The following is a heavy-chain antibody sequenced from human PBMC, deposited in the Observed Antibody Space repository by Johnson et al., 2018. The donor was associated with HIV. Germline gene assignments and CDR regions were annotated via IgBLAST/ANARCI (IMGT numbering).Heavy chain of an antibody. CDR3: NTDRVDGGGSYYNAFDI. CDR1: GFNFNGFG. J-gene: IGHJ3*02. D-gene: IGHD1-26*01. CDR2: IKTKTDGGTI. V-gene: IGHV3-15*01. Sequence: VQLVESGGGVVQPGGSLRLSCAASGFNFNGFGMHWVRQAPGKGLEWVGRIKTKTDGGTIDYAAPVKGRFTISRDDSKNTLYLQMNSLKTEDTALYYCNTDRVDGGGSYYNAFDIWGQGTMVTVSS.